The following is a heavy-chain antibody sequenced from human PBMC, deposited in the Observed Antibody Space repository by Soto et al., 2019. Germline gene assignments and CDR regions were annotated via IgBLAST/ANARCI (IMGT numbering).Heavy chain of an antibody. J-gene: IGHJ4*02. CDR1: GFTFSNHA. CDR3: AKRFILFGVNKRSPDADY. CDR2: ISFSSDNT. V-gene: IGHV3-23*01. D-gene: IGHD3-3*01. Sequence: EVHLLESGGGLVQPGGSLRLSCAASGFTFSNHAMSWVRQTPGEGLEWVSGISFSSDNTYYADSVRGRFTVSRDNSKSTLYLQMNSRRTAVTAVYYCAKRFILFGVNKRSPDADYWGQGTLVTVSS.